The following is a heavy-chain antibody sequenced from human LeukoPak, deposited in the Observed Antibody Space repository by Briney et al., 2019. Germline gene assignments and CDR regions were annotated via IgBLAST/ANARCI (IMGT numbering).Heavy chain of an antibody. CDR2: IIPIFGTA. Sequence: SVTVSCEASGGTFSSYAISWVRQAPGQGLEWTGGIIPIFGTANYAQKFQGRVTITADESTSTAYMGLSSLRSEDTAVYYCASTYMITFGGVIVPHPHYFDYWGQGTLVTVSS. J-gene: IGHJ4*01. CDR3: ASTYMITFGGVIVPHPHYFDY. D-gene: IGHD3-16*02. CDR1: GGTFSSYA. V-gene: IGHV1-69*01.